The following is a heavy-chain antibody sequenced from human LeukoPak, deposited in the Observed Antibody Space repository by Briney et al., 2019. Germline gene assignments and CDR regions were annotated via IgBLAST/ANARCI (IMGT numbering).Heavy chain of an antibody. V-gene: IGHV3-21*01. J-gene: IGHJ5*02. CDR1: GFTFSSYS. Sequence: GGSLRLSCAASGFTFSSYSMNWVRQAPGKGLEWVSSISSSSSYIYYADSVKGRFTISRDNAKNSLYLRMNSLRAEDTAVYYCARDQDYCSSTSCTFDPWGQGTLVTVSS. D-gene: IGHD2-2*01. CDR3: ARDQDYCSSTSCTFDP. CDR2: ISSSSSYI.